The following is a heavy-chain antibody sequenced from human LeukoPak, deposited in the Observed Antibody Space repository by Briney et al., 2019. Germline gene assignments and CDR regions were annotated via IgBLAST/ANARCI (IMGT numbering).Heavy chain of an antibody. D-gene: IGHD5-12*01. J-gene: IGHJ4*02. CDR2: IKQDGSEK. CDR3: ARDGQWLRLLVDY. CDR1: GFTFSSYW. Sequence: GGSLRLSCAASGFTFSSYWMSWVRQAPGKGLECVANIKQDGSEKYYVDSVKGRFTISRDNAKNSLYLQMNSLRAEDTAVYYCARDGQWLRLLVDYWGQGTLVTVSS. V-gene: IGHV3-7*01.